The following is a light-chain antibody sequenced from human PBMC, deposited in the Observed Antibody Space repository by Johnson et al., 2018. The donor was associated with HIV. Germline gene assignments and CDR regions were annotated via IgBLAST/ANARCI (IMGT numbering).Light chain of an antibody. V-gene: IGLV1-51*02. Sequence: QSVLTQPPSVSAAPGQKVTFSCSGSSSNIGENFVSWYQHLPGTAPKLLIYENNKRPSGIPDRFSGSKSGTSATLGITGLQTGDEADYYCGTWDSSLSAGGVFGTGTKVTVL. J-gene: IGLJ1*01. CDR3: GTWDSSLSAGGV. CDR2: ENN. CDR1: SSNIGENF.